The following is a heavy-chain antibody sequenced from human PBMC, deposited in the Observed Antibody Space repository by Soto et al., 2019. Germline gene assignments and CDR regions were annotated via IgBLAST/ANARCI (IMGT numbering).Heavy chain of an antibody. CDR3: AKDPVEMAPRTGYYGMDV. Sequence: QVRLVESGGGVVQPGRSLRLSCVASGFSFSSYGMHWVRRAPGKGLEWVAVISYDGNYKSYADSVKGRITISRDNSKKTLYLQMNSLRPEDTAVFYCAKDPVEMAPRTGYYGMDVWGQGTTVTVSS. V-gene: IGHV3-30*18. CDR2: ISYDGNYK. CDR1: GFSFSSYG. D-gene: IGHD5-12*01. J-gene: IGHJ6*02.